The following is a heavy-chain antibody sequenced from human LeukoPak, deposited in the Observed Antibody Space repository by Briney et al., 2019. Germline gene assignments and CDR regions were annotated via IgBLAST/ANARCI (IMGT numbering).Heavy chain of an antibody. CDR2: IYYSGST. CDR3: ARHIGLRWHLDW. Sequence: PSETLSLTCTVSGGSISSSSYYWGWLRQPPGKGLEWIGSIYYSGSTYYNPSLKSPVTISVDTSKNQFSLKLSSVTAADTAVYYCARHIGLRWHLDWWGQGTLVTVSS. D-gene: IGHD4-23*01. J-gene: IGHJ4*02. CDR1: GGSISSSSYY. V-gene: IGHV4-39*01.